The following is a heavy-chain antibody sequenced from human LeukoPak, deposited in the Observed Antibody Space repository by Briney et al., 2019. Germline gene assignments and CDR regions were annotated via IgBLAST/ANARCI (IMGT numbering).Heavy chain of an antibody. CDR2: INHSGSN. D-gene: IGHD1-1*01. J-gene: IGHJ4*02. CDR1: GGSFSGYY. CDR3: ARNEDY. V-gene: IGHV4-34*01. Sequence: SETLSLTCAVYGGSFSGYYWSWVRQPPGKGLEWIGEINHSGSNNYNPSLKSRFNISVDTSKNQFSLKLSSVTAADTAVYYCARNEDYWGQGTLVTVSS.